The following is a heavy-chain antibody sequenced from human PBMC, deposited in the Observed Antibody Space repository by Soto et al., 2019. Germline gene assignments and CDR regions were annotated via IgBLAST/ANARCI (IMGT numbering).Heavy chain of an antibody. CDR2: MNSDGSII. J-gene: IGHJ4*02. Sequence: GGSLRLSCAVAGYTFGNHWMHWVRQAPGKGLEWVSRMNSDGSIINYADSVKGRFTVSRDNAKNTLYLQMNSLRVEDTAVYYCATAEVDYWGPGTLVTVSS. V-gene: IGHV3-74*01. CDR1: GYTFGNHW. CDR3: ATAEVDY.